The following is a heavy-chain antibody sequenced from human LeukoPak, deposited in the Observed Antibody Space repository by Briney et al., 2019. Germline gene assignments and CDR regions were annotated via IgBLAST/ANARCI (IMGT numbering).Heavy chain of an antibody. Sequence: PSETLSLTCAVYGGSFSGYYWSWIRQPPGKGLEWIGEINHSGSTNYNPSLKSRVTISVDTSKNQFSLKLSSVTAADTAVFYCARLVVVVRTAYNWFDPWGQGTLVTVSS. J-gene: IGHJ5*02. CDR2: INHSGST. CDR1: GGSFSGYY. CDR3: ARLVVVVRTAYNWFDP. V-gene: IGHV4-34*01. D-gene: IGHD3-22*01.